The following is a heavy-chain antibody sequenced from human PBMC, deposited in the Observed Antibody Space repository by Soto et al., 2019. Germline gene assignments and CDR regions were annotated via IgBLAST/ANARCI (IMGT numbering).Heavy chain of an antibody. Sequence: GGSLRLSCAASGFTFDDYAMHWVRQAPGKGLEWVSGISWNSGSIGYADSVKGRFTISRDNAKNSLYLQMNSLRAEDTALYYCAKDFTADYYYMDVWGKGTTVTVSS. CDR2: ISWNSGSI. D-gene: IGHD5-18*01. CDR3: AKDFTADYYYMDV. J-gene: IGHJ6*03. CDR1: GFTFDDYA. V-gene: IGHV3-9*01.